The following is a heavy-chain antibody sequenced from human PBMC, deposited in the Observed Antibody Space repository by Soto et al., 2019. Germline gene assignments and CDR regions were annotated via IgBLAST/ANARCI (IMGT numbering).Heavy chain of an antibody. D-gene: IGHD3-10*01. Sequence: QVQLVESGGGVVQPGRSLRLSCAASGFTFSSYGMHWVRQAPGKGLEWVAVIWYDGSNKYYAESVKGRFTISRDNSKNTLYLQMNSLRAEDTAVYYCARDGYGSGSYYIDYWGQGTLVTVSS. CDR3: ARDGYGSGSYYIDY. V-gene: IGHV3-33*01. CDR2: IWYDGSNK. CDR1: GFTFSSYG. J-gene: IGHJ4*02.